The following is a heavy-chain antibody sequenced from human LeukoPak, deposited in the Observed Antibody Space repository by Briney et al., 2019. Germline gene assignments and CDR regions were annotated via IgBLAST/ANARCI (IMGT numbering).Heavy chain of an antibody. D-gene: IGHD1-26*01. J-gene: IGHJ4*02. CDR2: MYYSGST. Sequence: ETQSLTCTVSGGSISSYYWSWIRQPPGKGLEWIGYMYYSGSTKYNPSLKSRVTISIDTSKNQFSLKLSSVTAADMAVYYCARGRTYVDYWVQGTLVTVTS. V-gene: IGHV4-59*08. CDR1: GGSISSYY. CDR3: ARGRTYVDY.